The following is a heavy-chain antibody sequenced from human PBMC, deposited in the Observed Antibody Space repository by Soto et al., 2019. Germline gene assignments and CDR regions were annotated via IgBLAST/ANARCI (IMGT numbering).Heavy chain of an antibody. J-gene: IGHJ4*02. Sequence: GGSLRLSCAASGFTFSSYTMSWVRQAPGKGLEWVSAISGSGGSTNYADSVKGRFTISRDNSKNTLYLRMNSLRAEDTAVYYCAKGGGPVAGSVLYYFDYWGQGTLVTVSS. D-gene: IGHD6-19*01. V-gene: IGHV3-23*01. CDR3: AKGGGPVAGSVLYYFDY. CDR2: ISGSGGST. CDR1: GFTFSSYT.